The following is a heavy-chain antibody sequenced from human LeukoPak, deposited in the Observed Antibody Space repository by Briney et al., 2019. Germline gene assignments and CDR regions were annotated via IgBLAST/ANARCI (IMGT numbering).Heavy chain of an antibody. CDR1: GYTFTSYA. V-gene: IGHV1-3*03. D-gene: IGHD3-10*01. CDR2: INAGNGNT. Sequence: ASVKVSCKASGYTFTSYAMHWVRQAPGQRLEWMGWINAGNGNTKYSQEFQGRVTITRDTSASTAYMELSSLRSEDMAVYYCARGTYYYGSGSYRRGNWFDPWGQGTLVTVSS. J-gene: IGHJ5*02. CDR3: ARGTYYYGSGSYRRGNWFDP.